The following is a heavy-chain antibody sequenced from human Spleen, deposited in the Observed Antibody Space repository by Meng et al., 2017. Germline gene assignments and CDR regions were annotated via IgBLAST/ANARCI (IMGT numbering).Heavy chain of an antibody. CDR3: ARSVFVAEVDY. CDR1: GGSISSGSYY. D-gene: IGHD3-16*01. J-gene: IGHJ4*02. CDR2: IYYSGST. Sequence: SETLSLTCTVSGGSISSGSYYWGWIRQPPGKGLEWVGSIYYSGSTYYNPSLKSRVTISVDTSKNQFSLKLSSVTAADTAVYYCARSVFVAEVDYWGQGTLVTVS. V-gene: IGHV4-39*07.